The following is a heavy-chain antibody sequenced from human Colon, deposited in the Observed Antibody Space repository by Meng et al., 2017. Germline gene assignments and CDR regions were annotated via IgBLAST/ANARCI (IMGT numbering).Heavy chain of an antibody. J-gene: IGHJ5*02. V-gene: IGHV4-61*08. Sequence: QESGPAVVRPSSPLSLTCLVAGGSASSGVYYWSWIRQSPWKGLEWFGYVNYTGSTTYYPSLKKRVTISLDTSNNQFSLKLTSMTAADAAIYYCARVNGDLDEAWFDPWGQGTLVTVSS. CDR1: GGSASSGVYY. D-gene: IGHD2-21*02. CDR3: ARVNGDLDEAWFDP. CDR2: VNYTGST.